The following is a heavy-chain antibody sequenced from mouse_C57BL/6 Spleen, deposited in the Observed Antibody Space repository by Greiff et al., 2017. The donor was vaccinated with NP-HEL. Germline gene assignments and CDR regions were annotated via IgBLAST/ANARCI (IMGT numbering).Heavy chain of an antibody. J-gene: IGHJ3*01. CDR3: TREGDGYYGSSRLAY. V-gene: IGHV1-15*01. CDR1: GYTFSDYE. Sequence: VQLQQSGTELVRPGASVTLSCKASGYTFSDYEMHWVKQTPVHGLEWIGAIDPETGGTAYNQKFKGKAILTADKSSSTAYMELRSVTSEDSSVDSFTREGDGYYGSSRLAYWGQGTLVTVSA. CDR2: IDPETGGT. D-gene: IGHD1-1*01.